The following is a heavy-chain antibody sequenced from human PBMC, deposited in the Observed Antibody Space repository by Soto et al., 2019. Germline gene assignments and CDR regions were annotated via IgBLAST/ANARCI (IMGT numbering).Heavy chain of an antibody. Sequence: SETLSLTCAVYVGSFNDYYWSWIRQSPGKGLEWIGEINHRGSTNYNPSLKSRVTISVDTSKNQFSLKLSSVTAADTAVYYCARYSYCSRTGCYAFYFWGQGTMVPVSS. CDR3: ARYSYCSRTGCYAFYF. D-gene: IGHD2-2*01. CDR1: VGSFNDYY. V-gene: IGHV4-34*01. J-gene: IGHJ3*01. CDR2: INHRGST.